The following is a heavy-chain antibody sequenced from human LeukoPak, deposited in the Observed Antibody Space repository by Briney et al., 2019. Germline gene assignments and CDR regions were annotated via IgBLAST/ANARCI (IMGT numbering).Heavy chain of an antibody. D-gene: IGHD6-19*01. CDR2: ISYDGSNK. Sequence: GGSLRLSCAASGFTFSSYAMHWVRQAPGKGLEWVAVISYDGSNKYYADSVRGRFTISRDNSKNTLYLQMNSLRAEDTAVYYCARGGSGWYSTRFHYWGQGTLVTVSS. J-gene: IGHJ4*02. V-gene: IGHV3-30*04. CDR1: GFTFSSYA. CDR3: ARGGSGWYSTRFHY.